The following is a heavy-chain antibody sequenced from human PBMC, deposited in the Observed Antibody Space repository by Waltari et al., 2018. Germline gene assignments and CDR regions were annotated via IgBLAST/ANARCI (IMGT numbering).Heavy chain of an antibody. V-gene: IGHV1-69*05. CDR3: ARGPYCGGDCYSGYFDY. Sequence: QVQLVQSGAEVTKPGSSVKVSCKASGGTLSSYAISWVRQAPGQGLEWMGGIIPIFGTANYAQKFQGRVTITTDESTSTAYMELSSLRSEDTAVYYCARGPYCGGDCYSGYFDYWGQGTLVTVSS. CDR2: IIPIFGTA. D-gene: IGHD2-21*01. J-gene: IGHJ4*02. CDR1: GGTLSSYA.